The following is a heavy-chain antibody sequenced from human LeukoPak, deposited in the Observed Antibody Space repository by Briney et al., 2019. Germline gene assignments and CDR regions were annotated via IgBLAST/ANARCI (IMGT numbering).Heavy chain of an antibody. CDR2: ISWNSGSI. J-gene: IGHJ3*02. D-gene: IGHD3-9*01. Sequence: GGSLRLSCAASGFTFDDYAMHWVRQAPGKGLEWVSGISWNSGSIGHADSVKGRFTISRDNAKNSLYLQMNSLRAEDTALYYCAKDIGYYDILAGYSEAFDIWGQGTMVTVSS. CDR1: GFTFDDYA. V-gene: IGHV3-9*01. CDR3: AKDIGYYDILAGYSEAFDI.